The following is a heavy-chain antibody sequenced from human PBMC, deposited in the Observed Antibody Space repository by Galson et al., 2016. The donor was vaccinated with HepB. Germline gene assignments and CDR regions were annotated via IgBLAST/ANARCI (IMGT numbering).Heavy chain of an antibody. CDR2: IDPSDSYT. D-gene: IGHD2-15*01. J-gene: IGHJ4*02. CDR3: ARRGHCRGGSCYPLGY. V-gene: IGHV5-10-1*01. CDR1: GYTFGTYW. Sequence: QSGAEVKAPGESLRISCTGSGYTFGTYWISWVRQTPGKGLEWLGRIDPSDSYTTYSPSFRGHVTISVDKSLNTPYLYWSSPKASDSAKYYCARRGHCRGGSCYPLGYWGQGTLVIVSS.